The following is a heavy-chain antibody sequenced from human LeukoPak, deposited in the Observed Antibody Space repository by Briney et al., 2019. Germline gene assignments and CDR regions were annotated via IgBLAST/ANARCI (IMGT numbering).Heavy chain of an antibody. CDR1: GGSISSYY. CDR3: ARHDSSGPGNEDY. Sequence: SETLSLTCTVSGGSISSYYWSWIRQPPGKGLEWIGYIYYSGSTNYNPSLKSRVTISVDTSKNQFSLKLSSVTAADTAVYYCARHDSSGPGNEDYWGQGTLVTVSS. D-gene: IGHD3-22*01. J-gene: IGHJ4*02. CDR2: IYYSGST. V-gene: IGHV4-59*08.